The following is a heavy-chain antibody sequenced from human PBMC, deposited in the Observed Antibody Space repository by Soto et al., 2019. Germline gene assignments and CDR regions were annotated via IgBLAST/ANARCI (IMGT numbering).Heavy chain of an antibody. CDR2: ISHDGSNE. CDR1: GFTFSSYA. CDR3: ARVDGVRGVITIGYYYYGMDV. D-gene: IGHD3-10*01. Sequence: PGGSLRLSCAASGFTFSSYAMHWVRQAPGKGLEWVAVISHDGSNEYYADSVKGRFTISRDNSKNTLYLQMTSLRPGDTAVYYCARVDGVRGVITIGYYYYGMDVWGQGTTVTVSS. J-gene: IGHJ6*02. V-gene: IGHV3-30*04.